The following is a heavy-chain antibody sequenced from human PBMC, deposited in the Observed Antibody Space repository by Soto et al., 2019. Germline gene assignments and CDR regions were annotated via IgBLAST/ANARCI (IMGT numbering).Heavy chain of an antibody. CDR2: IYPGDSDT. Sequence: PGESLKISCMGSGYKVSTWHNFTSYWIAWVRQMPGKGLEWMGMIYPGDSDTRDSPSFQGQVTISADKSTSSAYLQWSNLKASDTAMYYCARRRSSTAFDIWGQGTMVTVSS. J-gene: IGHJ3*02. CDR1: GYKVSTWHNFTSYW. D-gene: IGHD2-2*01. V-gene: IGHV5-51*01. CDR3: ARRRSSTAFDI.